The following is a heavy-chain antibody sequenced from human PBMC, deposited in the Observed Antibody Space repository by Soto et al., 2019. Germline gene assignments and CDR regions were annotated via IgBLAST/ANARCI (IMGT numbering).Heavy chain of an antibody. J-gene: IGHJ6*02. CDR2: MRSKGHNYAT. Sequence: GSLRLSCAASGFTFSGFAVHWVRQASGKGLEWVGRMRSKGHNYATAYAASVKGRFTISRDDSNNTAYLQMNSLKTEDTAMYYCTRQMVDYYYYGMDVWGQGTTVTVSS. V-gene: IGHV3-73*01. D-gene: IGHD3-10*01. CDR3: TRQMVDYYYYGMDV. CDR1: GFTFSGFA.